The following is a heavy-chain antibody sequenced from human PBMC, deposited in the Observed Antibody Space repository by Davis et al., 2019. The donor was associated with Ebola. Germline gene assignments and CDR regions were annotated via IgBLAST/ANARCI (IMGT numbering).Heavy chain of an antibody. V-gene: IGHV1-18*04. D-gene: IGHD1-26*01. CDR1: GYIFIKYG. CDR2: INPYNGNT. Sequence: ASVKVSCKASGYIFIKYGISWVRQAPGQGLEWVGWINPYNGNTEYAQKFQGRVTMTTDTSTSTAYMEMRSLRSDDTAVYYCARESPSLVELGYYRFYMDVWGTGTTVTVSS. CDR3: ARESPSLVELGYYRFYMDV. J-gene: IGHJ6*03.